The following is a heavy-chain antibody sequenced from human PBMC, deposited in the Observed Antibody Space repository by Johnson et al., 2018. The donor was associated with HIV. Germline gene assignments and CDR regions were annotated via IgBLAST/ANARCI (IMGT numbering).Heavy chain of an antibody. CDR3: ASRVVWSSGWSDAFDI. Sequence: VQLVESGGGLIQPGGSLRLSCAASGFTVSSNYMSWVRQAPGKGLEWVSFISSGSHTIYYADSVKGRFTISRDNSKNTLYLQMNSLRAEDTAVYYCASRVVWSSGWSDAFDIWGQGTMVTVSS. D-gene: IGHD6-19*01. CDR2: ISSGSHTI. CDR1: GFTVSSNY. J-gene: IGHJ3*02. V-gene: IGHV3-53*01.